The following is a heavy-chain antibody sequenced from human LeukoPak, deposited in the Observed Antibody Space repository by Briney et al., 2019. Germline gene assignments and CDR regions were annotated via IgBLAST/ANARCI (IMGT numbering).Heavy chain of an antibody. CDR2: INSDGSTT. D-gene: IGHD6-19*01. CDR1: GFTFSAYW. V-gene: IGHV3-74*01. Sequence: GGSLRLSCAASGFTFSAYWMHWVRQTPGKELEWVSAINSDGSTTNYADSVKGRFTISRDNAMNTVYLQMDSLRAEDTSVYYCARPPYITVADPFDSWGQGTLVTVSS. J-gene: IGHJ4*02. CDR3: ARPPYITVADPFDS.